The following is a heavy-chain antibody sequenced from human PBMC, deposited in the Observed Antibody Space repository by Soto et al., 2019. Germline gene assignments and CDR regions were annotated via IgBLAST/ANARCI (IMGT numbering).Heavy chain of an antibody. CDR1: GYIFSANY. J-gene: IGHJ5*02. Sequence: QVILVQSGAEVQKPGASLKVSCKASGYIFSANYIHWVRQAPGQGLEWLGWINPHSGATNYAQKFLGRVTMSADTSASTAYMDLDRLKSDHTAVYYGVRAHALGFSNWFDPWGRGTLCTFSS. CDR3: VRAHALGFSNWFDP. D-gene: IGHD3-10*01. V-gene: IGHV1-2*02. CDR2: INPHSGAT.